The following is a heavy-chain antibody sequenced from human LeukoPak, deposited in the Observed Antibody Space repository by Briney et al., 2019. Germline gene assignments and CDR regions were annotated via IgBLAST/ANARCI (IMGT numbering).Heavy chain of an antibody. V-gene: IGHV4-61*09. Sequence: SETLSLTCTVSGGSISSGSYYWSWIRQPAGTRLEWIVHIYRSGSTNYNPSLKSRVTISVDTSKNQFSLKLSSVTAADTAVYYCARQAIGFGEFHFDFWGQGTLVTDSS. D-gene: IGHD3-10*01. CDR1: GGSISSGSYY. CDR2: IYRSGST. CDR3: ARQAIGFGEFHFDF. J-gene: IGHJ4*02.